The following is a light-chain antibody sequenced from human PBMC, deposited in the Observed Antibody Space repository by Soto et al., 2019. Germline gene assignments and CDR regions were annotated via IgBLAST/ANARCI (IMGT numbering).Light chain of an antibody. Sequence: DIQMTQSPSSLSASVGDRVTITCRASQGISSYLAWYQQKPGKAPKLLIYTPSTLQSGVPSTFGGRGSGTDYTLTISSLQPEDLATYDCQQFSNYPITVGPGTRLEIK. CDR1: QGISSY. CDR2: TPS. V-gene: IGKV1-9*01. J-gene: IGKJ5*01. CDR3: QQFSNYPIT.